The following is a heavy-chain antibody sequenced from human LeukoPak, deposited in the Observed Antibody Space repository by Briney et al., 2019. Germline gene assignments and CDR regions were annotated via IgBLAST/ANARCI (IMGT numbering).Heavy chain of an antibody. CDR1: GFTFSSYA. CDR2: ISYDGSNK. CDR3: AKVPHRRITMVRGAQGAFDI. Sequence: GGSLRLSCAASGFTFSSYAMHWVRQAPGKGLEWVAVISYDGSNKYYADSVKGRFTISRDNSKNTLYLQMNSLRAEDTAVYYCAKVPHRRITMVRGAQGAFDIWGQGTMVTVSS. J-gene: IGHJ3*02. D-gene: IGHD3-10*01. V-gene: IGHV3-30-3*01.